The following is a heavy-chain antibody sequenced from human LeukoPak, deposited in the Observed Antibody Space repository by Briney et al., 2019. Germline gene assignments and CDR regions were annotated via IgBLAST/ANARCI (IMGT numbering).Heavy chain of an antibody. CDR2: IYPGDSDT. V-gene: IGHV5-51*01. D-gene: IGHD6-13*01. CDR3: ARRLGYQLVRPNDAFDI. CDR1: GYSFTSYW. Sequence: GESLKISCKGSGYSFTSYWIGWVRQMPGKGLEWMGIIYPGDSDTRYSPSFQGQVTISADKSISTAYLQWSSLKASDTAMYYCARRLGYQLVRPNDAFDIWGQGTMVTVSS. J-gene: IGHJ3*02.